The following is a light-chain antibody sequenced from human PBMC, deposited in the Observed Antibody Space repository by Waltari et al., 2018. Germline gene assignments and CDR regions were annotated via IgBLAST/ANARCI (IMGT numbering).Light chain of an antibody. J-gene: IGKJ5*01. V-gene: IGKV3-20*01. Sequence: EIVLTQTPGTQHLTQEQSATPSCRASQSVSSSYLAWYQQKPGQAPRLLIYGASSRATGIPDRFSGSGSGTDFTLTISRLEPEDFAVYYCQQYGSSPPITFGQGTRLEIK. CDR2: GAS. CDR3: QQYGSSPPIT. CDR1: QSVSSSY.